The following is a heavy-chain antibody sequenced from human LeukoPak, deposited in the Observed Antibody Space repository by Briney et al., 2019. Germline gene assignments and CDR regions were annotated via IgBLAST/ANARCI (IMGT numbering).Heavy chain of an antibody. CDR3: ARVTAAFDY. CDR2: ISSSSTYI. CDR1: GFTFSSYS. J-gene: IGHJ4*02. Sequence: PGRSLRLSCAASGFTFSSYSMNWVRQAPGQGLEWVSSISSSSTYIYYADSVKGRFTISRDNAKNSLYLQMNSLRAEDTAVYYCARVTAAFDYWGQGTLVTVSS. D-gene: IGHD2-21*02. V-gene: IGHV3-21*01.